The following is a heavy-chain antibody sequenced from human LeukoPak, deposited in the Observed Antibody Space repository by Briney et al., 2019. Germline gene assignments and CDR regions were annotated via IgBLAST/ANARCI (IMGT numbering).Heavy chain of an antibody. J-gene: IGHJ3*02. CDR3: ARDPARDDSSGYYPRGYAFDI. D-gene: IGHD3-22*01. Sequence: GGSLRLSCAASGFTFSSYWMSWVRQAPGKGLEWISYISGGSRSIYYTDSVKGRFTISRDNAKDSLYLQMNSLRAEDTAVYYCARDPARDDSSGYYPRGYAFDIWGQGTMVTVSS. CDR1: GFTFSSYW. V-gene: IGHV3-48*01. CDR2: ISGGSRSI.